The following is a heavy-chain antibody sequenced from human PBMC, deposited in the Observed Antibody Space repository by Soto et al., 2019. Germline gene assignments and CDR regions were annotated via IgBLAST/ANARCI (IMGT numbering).Heavy chain of an antibody. J-gene: IGHJ4*02. Sequence: QVQLQESGPGLVRPSETLSLTCTVSGGSVNSYYWSWIRQTPGKGPEWIGYIFYSGSTNSNLSLKSRASMSVDMSKNQFSLRLSSLTAADTAVYYCARVFPSYCGGDCAYFDSWGQGILVTVSS. CDR2: IFYSGST. CDR1: GGSVNSYY. V-gene: IGHV4-59*02. CDR3: ARVFPSYCGGDCAYFDS. D-gene: IGHD2-21*02.